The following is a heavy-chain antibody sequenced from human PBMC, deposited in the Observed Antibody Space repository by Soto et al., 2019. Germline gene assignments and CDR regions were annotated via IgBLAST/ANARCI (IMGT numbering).Heavy chain of an antibody. V-gene: IGHV1-46*03. CDR3: ARETAGYSSGWYVIQH. CDR2: INPSGGST. J-gene: IGHJ1*01. CDR1: GYTFTSYY. D-gene: IGHD6-19*01. Sequence: QVQLVQSGAEVKKPGASVKVSCKASGYTFTSYYMHWVRQAPGQGLEWMGIINPSGGSTGYAQKFQGRVTMTRDTSTSTVYMELSSLRSEDTAVYYCARETAGYSSGWYVIQHWGQGTLVTVSS.